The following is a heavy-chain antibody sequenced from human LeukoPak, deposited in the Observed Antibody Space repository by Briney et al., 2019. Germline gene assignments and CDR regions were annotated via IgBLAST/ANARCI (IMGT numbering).Heavy chain of an antibody. CDR2: IYYSGNT. V-gene: IGHV4-31*03. Sequence: PSETLSLTCTVSGGSITSGGYYWSWIRQHPGKGLEWIGYIYYSGNTYYNPSLKSRITISRDTSKNQFSLKLSSVTAADTAVYYCASFNGAVTKYYFDYWGKGTWLTVS. CDR1: GGSITSGGYY. J-gene: IGHJ4*02. CDR3: ASFNGAVTKYYFDY. D-gene: IGHD4-17*01.